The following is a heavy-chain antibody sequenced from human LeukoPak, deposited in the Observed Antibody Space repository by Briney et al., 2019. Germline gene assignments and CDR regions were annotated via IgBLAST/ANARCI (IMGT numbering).Heavy chain of an antibody. V-gene: IGHV3-21*01. D-gene: IGHD2-2*01. J-gene: IGHJ4*02. CDR1: GFTFSSYA. CDR2: ISRTSAYM. Sequence: PGGSLRLSCAASGFTFSSYAMKWVRQAPGKGLEWVSAISRTSAYMYYSDSVKGRFTISRDNAKNSVYLQIDSLRAEDTAVYYCARDERRYCSDSSCYPGDYWGQGTLVTVSS. CDR3: ARDERRYCSDSSCYPGDY.